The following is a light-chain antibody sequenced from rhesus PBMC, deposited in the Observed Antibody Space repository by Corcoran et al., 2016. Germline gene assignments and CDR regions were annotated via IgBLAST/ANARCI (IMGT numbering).Light chain of an antibody. CDR2: KAS. CDR3: QHNYGTPYS. J-gene: IGKJ2*01. Sequence: DIQMTQSPSSLSASVGDRVTITCRTSENVNNYLNWYQQKPGKAPKRLIYKASTLQGGVPSRFSGSGSGTDYTFTISSLQSEDVATYYCQHNYGTPYSFGQGTKVEIK. V-gene: IGKV1-74*01. CDR1: ENVNNY.